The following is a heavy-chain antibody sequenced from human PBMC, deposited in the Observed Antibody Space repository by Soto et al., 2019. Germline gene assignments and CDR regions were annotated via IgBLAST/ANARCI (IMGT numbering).Heavy chain of an antibody. CDR1: GFTFSNYA. CDR2: ISLSGCST. V-gene: IGHV3-23*01. Sequence: GGSLGLSCASSGFTFSNYAMVWVRQAPGKGVEWVAAISLSGCSTYHADSVKGRFIVSRDNSKNTLYLQMSSVRAEDTAVYFCAKDPRGSTSSPKTYYFDCWGQGTLVTVS. CDR3: AKDPRGSTSSPKTYYFDC. J-gene: IGHJ4*02. D-gene: IGHD6-6*01.